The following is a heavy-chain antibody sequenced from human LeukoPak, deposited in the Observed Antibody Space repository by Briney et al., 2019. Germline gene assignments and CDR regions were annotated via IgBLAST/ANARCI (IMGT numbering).Heavy chain of an antibody. CDR1: GFTFSSYG. CDR3: AKDRGGPLHNFDY. D-gene: IGHD1-26*01. J-gene: IGHJ4*02. CDR2: ISYDGSNK. V-gene: IGHV3-30*18. Sequence: PGRSLRLSCAASGFTFSSYGMHWVRQAPGKGLEWVAVISYDGSNKYYADSVKGRFTISRDNSKNTLYLQMNSLRAEDTAVYYCAKDRGGPLHNFDYWGQGTLVTVSS.